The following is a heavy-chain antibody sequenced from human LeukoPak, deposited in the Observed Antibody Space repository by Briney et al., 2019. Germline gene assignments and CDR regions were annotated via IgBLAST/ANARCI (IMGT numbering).Heavy chain of an antibody. CDR1: GFTFSSYN. CDR2: ISTSSSYR. J-gene: IGHJ4*02. CDR3: TTASSGYYYYFDY. D-gene: IGHD3-22*01. Sequence: GGSLRLSCAASGFTFSSYNMNWVRQAPGKGLEWVSSISTSSSYRYYADSVKGRFTISRDNAKKLLYLQMNSLKTEDTAVYYCTTASSGYYYYFDYWGQGTLVTVSS. V-gene: IGHV3-21*03.